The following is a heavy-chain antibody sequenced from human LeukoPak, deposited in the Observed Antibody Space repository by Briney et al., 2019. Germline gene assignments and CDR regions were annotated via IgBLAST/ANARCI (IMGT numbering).Heavy chain of an antibody. V-gene: IGHV3-30*03. CDR3: ARSGMVPFDY. Sequence: QPGGSLRLSCAASGFTFSSYGMQWVRQAPGKGLEWVAVISYDGSNKYYADSVKGRFTISRDNSKNTLYLQMNSLRAEDTAVYYCARSGMVPFDYWGQGTLDTVSS. CDR2: ISYDGSNK. J-gene: IGHJ4*02. D-gene: IGHD3-10*01. CDR1: GFTFSSYG.